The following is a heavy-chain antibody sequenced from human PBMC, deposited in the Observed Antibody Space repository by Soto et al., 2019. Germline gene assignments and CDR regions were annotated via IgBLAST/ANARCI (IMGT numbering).Heavy chain of an antibody. Sequence: PGGSLRLSCAASGFTFSSYDMHWVRQATGKGLEWVSAIGTAGDTYYPGSVKGRFTISRENAKNSLYLQMNSLRAGDTAVYYCARGYSYGYGMDVWGQGTTVTVSS. D-gene: IGHD5-18*01. CDR1: GFTFSSYD. CDR2: IGTAGDT. CDR3: ARGYSYGYGMDV. V-gene: IGHV3-13*01. J-gene: IGHJ6*02.